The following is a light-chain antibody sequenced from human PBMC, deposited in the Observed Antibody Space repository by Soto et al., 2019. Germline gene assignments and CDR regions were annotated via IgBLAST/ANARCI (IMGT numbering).Light chain of an antibody. CDR1: QTISSW. Sequence: DIQMTQSPSTLSGSVGDRVTITCRASQTISSWLAWYQQKPGKAPKLLIYKASTLKSGVPSRFSGSGSGTDSTPTISSLQPDDFATYYGQHYNSYSEAFGQGTKVDLK. J-gene: IGKJ1*01. CDR2: KAS. CDR3: QHYNSYSEA. V-gene: IGKV1-5*03.